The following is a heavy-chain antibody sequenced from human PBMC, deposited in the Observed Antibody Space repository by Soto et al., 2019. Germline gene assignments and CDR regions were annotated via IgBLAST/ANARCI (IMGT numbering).Heavy chain of an antibody. D-gene: IGHD6-13*01. CDR2: IIPIFGTA. V-gene: IGHV1-69*06. Sequence: SVKVSCKASGGSLSSYAISWVRQAPGQGLEWMGGIIPIFGTANYAQKFQGRVTITADKSTSTAYMELSSLRSEDTAVYYCARGIAASYYYYGMDVWGQGTTVTVSS. J-gene: IGHJ6*02. CDR3: ARGIAASYYYYGMDV. CDR1: GGSLSSYA.